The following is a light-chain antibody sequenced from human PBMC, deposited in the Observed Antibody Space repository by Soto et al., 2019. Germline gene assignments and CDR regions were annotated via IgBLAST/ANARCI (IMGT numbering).Light chain of an antibody. CDR2: EVT. V-gene: IGLV2-14*01. CDR3: SSYTTSSTRV. CDR1: SSDLGIYNY. J-gene: IGLJ1*01. Sequence: QSVLTQPASVSGSPGQSIAISCSGSSSDLGIYNYVSWYQQQPGKVPKLIIFEVTNRPSGVSNRFSGSKSGNTASLTTSGLQPEDEADYSCSSYTTSSTRVFGTGTKVTAL.